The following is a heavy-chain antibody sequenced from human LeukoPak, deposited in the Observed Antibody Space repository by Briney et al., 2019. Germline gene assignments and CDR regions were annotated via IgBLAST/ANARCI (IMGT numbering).Heavy chain of an antibody. CDR3: AILSWDGRGSFY. V-gene: IGHV3-23*01. CDR2: IRSGGENT. CDR1: GFTFSTYI. D-gene: IGHD2/OR15-2a*01. J-gene: IGHJ4*02. Sequence: GGSLRLSRAASGFTFSTYIMSWVRQAPGKGLEWVSAIRSGGENTYYADSVRGRFTISRDNSRGTLSLQMNSLRAEDTAVYFCAILSWDGRGSFYWGQGTLVTVSS.